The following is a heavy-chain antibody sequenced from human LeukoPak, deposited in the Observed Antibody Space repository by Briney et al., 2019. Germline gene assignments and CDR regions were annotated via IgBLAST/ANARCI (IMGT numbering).Heavy chain of an antibody. CDR2: IRSKAYGGTT. D-gene: IGHD1-26*01. CDR3: TRGWELLHSSFDY. CDR1: GFTFGDYA. J-gene: IGHJ4*02. V-gene: IGHV3-49*03. Sequence: GGSRRLSCTASGFTFGDYAMSWFRQAPGKGLEWVGFIRSKAYGGTTEYAASVKGRFTISRDDSKSIAYLQMNSLKTEDTAVYYCTRGWELLHSSFDYWGQGTLVTVSS.